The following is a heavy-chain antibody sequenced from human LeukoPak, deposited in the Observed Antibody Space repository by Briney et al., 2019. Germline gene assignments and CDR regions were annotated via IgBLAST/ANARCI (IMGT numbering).Heavy chain of an antibody. Sequence: GGSLRLSCAASGFTFSSYGMHWVRQAPGKGLEWVAVISYDGSNKYYADSVKGRFTISRDNSKNTLYLQMNSLRAEDTAVYYCAKDIIAVAGNDDYWGQGTLVTVSS. D-gene: IGHD6-19*01. CDR2: ISYDGSNK. CDR3: AKDIIAVAGNDDY. V-gene: IGHV3-30*18. J-gene: IGHJ4*02. CDR1: GFTFSSYG.